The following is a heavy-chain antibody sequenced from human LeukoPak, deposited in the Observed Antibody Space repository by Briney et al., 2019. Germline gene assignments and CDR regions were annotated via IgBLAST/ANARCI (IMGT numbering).Heavy chain of an antibody. D-gene: IGHD1-14*01. J-gene: IGHJ4*02. CDR2: INHSGST. V-gene: IGHV4-34*01. CDR1: GGSFSGYY. Sequence: PSETLSLTCAVYGGSFSGYYWSWIGQPPGRGLEWIGEINHSGSTNYNPSLKSRVTISVDTSKNQFSLKLSSVTAADTAVYYCARRYGEGYYFDYWGQGTLVTVSS. CDR3: ARRYGEGYYFDY.